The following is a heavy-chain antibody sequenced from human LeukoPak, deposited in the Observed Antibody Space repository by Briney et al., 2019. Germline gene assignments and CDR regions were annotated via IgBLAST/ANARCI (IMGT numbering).Heavy chain of an antibody. CDR1: GFTFSSYW. D-gene: IGHD2-15*01. J-gene: IGHJ4*02. CDR3: ARDLSLYCSGGSCYSLNY. V-gene: IGHV3-7*01. CDR2: IKQDGSEK. Sequence: GGSLRLSCAASGFTFSSYWMSWVRQAPGKGLEWVANIKQDGSEKYYVDSVKGRFTVSRDNAKNSLYLQMNSLRAEDTAVYYCARDLSLYCSGGSCYSLNYWGQGTLVTVSS.